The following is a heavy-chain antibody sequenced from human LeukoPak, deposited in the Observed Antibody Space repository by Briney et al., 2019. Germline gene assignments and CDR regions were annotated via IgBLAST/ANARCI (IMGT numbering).Heavy chain of an antibody. Sequence: GGSLRLSCAASGFTFSSYSMNWVRQAPGKGLEWVSIMSSAGSTYYADSVKGRFTFSRDNSRNTLYLQMNSLSAEDTAVYYCARSWGQIWSDYWGQGTLVTVSS. CDR2: MSSAGST. CDR1: GFTFSSYS. J-gene: IGHJ4*02. D-gene: IGHD7-27*01. V-gene: IGHV3-53*01. CDR3: ARSWGQIWSDY.